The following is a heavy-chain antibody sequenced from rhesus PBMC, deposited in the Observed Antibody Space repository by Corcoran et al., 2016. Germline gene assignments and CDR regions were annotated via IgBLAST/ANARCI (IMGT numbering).Heavy chain of an antibody. CDR2: INGNSGST. V-gene: IGHV4-80*01. J-gene: IGHJ4*01. D-gene: IGHD3-16*01. Sequence: QVQLQESGPGLVKPSETLSLTCAVSGGSFSSYWWIWIRQPPGTGGDWIGGINGNSGSTNYNPSLKSRVTISKDASKNQFSLKLSSVTAADTAVYYCARYPYYYSGSYSAHFDYWGQGVLVTVSS. CDR3: ARYPYYYSGSYSAHFDY. CDR1: GGSFSSYW.